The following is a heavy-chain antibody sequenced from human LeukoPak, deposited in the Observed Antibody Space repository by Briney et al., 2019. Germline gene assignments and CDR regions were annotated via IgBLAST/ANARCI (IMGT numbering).Heavy chain of an antibody. J-gene: IGHJ4*02. Sequence: ASVKVSCKASGGTFSSYAISWVRQAPGQGLEWMGGIIPIFGTANYAQKFQGRVTITADESTSTAYMELSSLRSEDTAVYYCARDNVYYGSGSYSFDYWGQGTLVTASS. D-gene: IGHD3-10*01. CDR1: GGTFSSYA. CDR3: ARDNVYYGSGSYSFDY. CDR2: IIPIFGTA. V-gene: IGHV1-69*13.